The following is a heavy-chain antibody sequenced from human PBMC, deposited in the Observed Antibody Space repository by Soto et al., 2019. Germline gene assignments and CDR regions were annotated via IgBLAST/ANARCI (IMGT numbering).Heavy chain of an antibody. CDR2: INSDGSST. D-gene: IGHD2-15*01. CDR1: GFTFSSYW. J-gene: IGHJ4*02. V-gene: IGHV3-74*01. CDR3: GRAICSGGSCYRY. Sequence: EVQLVESGGGLVQPGGSLRLSCAASGFTFSSYWMHWVRQAPGKGLVWVSRINSDGSSTSYADSVKGRFTISRDNAKNTLYMQMNSLRAEETAVYYCGRAICSGGSCYRYWGQGTLVTVSS.